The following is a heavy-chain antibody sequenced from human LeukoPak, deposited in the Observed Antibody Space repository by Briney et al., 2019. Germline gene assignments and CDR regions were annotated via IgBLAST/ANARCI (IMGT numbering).Heavy chain of an antibody. Sequence: TGGSLRLSCADSGFTFSDYYMSWIRQAPGKGLEWVSRIIGSGGTSYADSVKGRFTISRDNSMNTLYLQMNNLRVDDTAIYYCTKGASLYVTGPDFWGPGTLVIVSS. V-gene: IGHV3-23*01. CDR1: GFTFSDYY. CDR3: TKGASLYVTGPDF. D-gene: IGHD3-9*01. CDR2: IIGSGGT. J-gene: IGHJ4*02.